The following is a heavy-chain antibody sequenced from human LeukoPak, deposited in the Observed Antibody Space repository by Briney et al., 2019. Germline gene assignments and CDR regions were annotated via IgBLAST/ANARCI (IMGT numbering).Heavy chain of an antibody. J-gene: IGHJ2*01. V-gene: IGHV4-38-2*01. CDR3: ARVGVATDYWYFDL. D-gene: IGHD5-12*01. Sequence: PSETLSLTCAVSGYSISSGYYWGWIRQPPGKGLEWIGSIYHSGSTYYNPSLKSRVTISVDTSKNQFSLKLSSVTAADTAVYYCARVGVATDYWYFDLWGRGTLVTVSS. CDR2: IYHSGST. CDR1: GYSISSGYY.